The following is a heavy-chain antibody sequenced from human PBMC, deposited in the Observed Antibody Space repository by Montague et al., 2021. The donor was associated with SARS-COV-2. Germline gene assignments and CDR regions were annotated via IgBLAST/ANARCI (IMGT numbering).Heavy chain of an antibody. V-gene: IGHV4-61*02. D-gene: IGHD4-17*01. CDR3: ARDYGDYSYYYGLDV. J-gene: IGHJ6*02. CDR1: GGSIRSGSYY. CDR2: IYSSGST. Sequence: TLSLTCTVSGGSIRSGSYYWSWIRQPAGKGLEWIGRIYSSGSTYYNPSLKSRVTMSVDTSKNQFSLKVSSVTAADTAVYYCARDYGDYSYYYGLDVWGQGTTVTVSS.